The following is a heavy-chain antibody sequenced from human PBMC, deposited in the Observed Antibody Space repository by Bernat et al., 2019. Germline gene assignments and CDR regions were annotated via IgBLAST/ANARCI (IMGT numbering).Heavy chain of an antibody. CDR3: ARDQAGGSHNYYYYGMDV. D-gene: IGHD1-26*01. Sequence: QVQLQESGPGLVKPSETLSLTCTVSGGSISSYYWSWIRQPPGKGLEWIGYIYYSGSTNYNPSLKSRVTISVDTSKNQFSLKLSSVTAADTAVYYCARDQAGGSHNYYYYGMDVWGPGTPVTVSS. J-gene: IGHJ6*02. CDR2: IYYSGST. CDR1: GGSISSYY. V-gene: IGHV4-59*01.